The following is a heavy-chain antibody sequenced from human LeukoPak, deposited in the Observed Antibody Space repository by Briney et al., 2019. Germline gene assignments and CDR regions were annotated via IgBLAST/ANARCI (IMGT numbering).Heavy chain of an antibody. V-gene: IGHV4-39*06. J-gene: IGHJ3*02. D-gene: IGHD3-3*02. CDR2: IYYTGNT. Sequence: PSETLSLTCTVSGGSISSSSYYWGWIRQPPGKGLEWIGNIYYTGNTYYNASLKSRVTISVDTSKNQFALKLSSVTAADTAVYYCARDISKPLNDAFDIWGQGTMVTVSS. CDR1: GGSISSSSYY. CDR3: ARDISKPLNDAFDI.